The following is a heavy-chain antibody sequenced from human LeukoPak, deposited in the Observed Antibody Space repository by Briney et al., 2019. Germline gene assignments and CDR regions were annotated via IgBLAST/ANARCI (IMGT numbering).Heavy chain of an antibody. CDR3: ARVGYYYDSSGYYEGDYFYMDV. V-gene: IGHV3-48*02. CDR2: IRSSGSPI. J-gene: IGHJ6*03. D-gene: IGHD3-22*01. Sequence: GGSLRLSCAASGFTFSSYSMNWVRQAPGKGLEWVSYIRSSGSPIYYADSVKGRFTISRDNAKNSLYLQMSSLRDEDTAVYYCARVGYYYDSSGYYEGDYFYMDVWGKGTTVTVSS. CDR1: GFTFSSYS.